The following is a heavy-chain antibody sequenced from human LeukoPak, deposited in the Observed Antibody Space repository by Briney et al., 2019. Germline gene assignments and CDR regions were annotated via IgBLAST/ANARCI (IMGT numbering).Heavy chain of an antibody. Sequence: TSETLSLTCTVSGGSITTNRWSWVRLPPGGGLEWIGYIHHGGGTDYNPSLKSRLTISVDTSKSQFSLRLTSVTAADTAVYYCAPDWRFCRDEGCLGTWGQGTLVTVSS. CDR2: IHHGGGT. CDR1: GGSITTNR. D-gene: IGHD1-7*01. J-gene: IGHJ4*02. CDR3: APDWRFCRDEGCLGT. V-gene: IGHV4-59*01.